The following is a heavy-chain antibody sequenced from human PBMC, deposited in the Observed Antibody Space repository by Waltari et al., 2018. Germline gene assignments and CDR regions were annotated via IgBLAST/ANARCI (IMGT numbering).Heavy chain of an antibody. CDR2: IKEDGTEE. J-gene: IGHJ4*02. CDR1: GFTFVNYW. Sequence: EVQLVESGGGLVQPGGSLRLSCTASGFTFVNYWMSWVRQAPGKGLQWVAYIKEDGTEESHLDSLKGRFTISRDDAKNSLHLQMNSLRVEDTAIYYCARVSKGIHFDYWGQGTLVTVSS. V-gene: IGHV3-7*04. CDR3: ARVSKGIHFDY.